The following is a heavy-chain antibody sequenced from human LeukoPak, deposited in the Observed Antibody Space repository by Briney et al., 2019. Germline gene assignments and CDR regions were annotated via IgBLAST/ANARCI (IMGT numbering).Heavy chain of an antibody. Sequence: SETLSLTCAVFGGSFSGYYWNWIRQPPGKGLDWIGEINHSGSTNYNPSLKSRVTISVDTSKNQFSLKLISVTAADTAVYYCARGTGSYYYWGQGTLVTVSS. CDR1: GGSFSGYY. CDR2: INHSGST. V-gene: IGHV4-34*01. D-gene: IGHD3-10*01. CDR3: ARGTGSYYY. J-gene: IGHJ4*02.